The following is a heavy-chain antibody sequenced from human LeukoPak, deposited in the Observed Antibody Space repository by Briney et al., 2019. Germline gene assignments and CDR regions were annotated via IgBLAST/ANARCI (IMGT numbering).Heavy chain of an antibody. CDR1: GFTFSSYS. V-gene: IGHV3-21*01. CDR2: ISSSSSYI. J-gene: IGHJ4*02. Sequence: PGGSLRLSCAASGFTFSSYSMNWVRQAPGKGLEWVSSISSSSSYIYYADSVKGRFTISRDNAKNSLYLQMNSLRAEDTAVYYCARDGGGAYGARVEVEAPFDYWGQGTLVTVSS. D-gene: IGHD4-17*01. CDR3: ARDGGGAYGARVEVEAPFDY.